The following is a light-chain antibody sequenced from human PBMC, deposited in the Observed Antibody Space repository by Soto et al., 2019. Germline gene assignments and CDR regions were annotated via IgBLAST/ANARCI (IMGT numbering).Light chain of an antibody. Sequence: QSALTQPASVSGSPGQSITISCTGTSSDVGGYSYVSWYQQHPGKAPKLMIYDVSNRPSGVSNRFSGSKSGNTASLTISGLHAEDEADYYCSSYTSSSTQVFGTGTKVTVL. V-gene: IGLV2-14*03. CDR1: SSDVGGYSY. CDR3: SSYTSSSTQV. J-gene: IGLJ1*01. CDR2: DVS.